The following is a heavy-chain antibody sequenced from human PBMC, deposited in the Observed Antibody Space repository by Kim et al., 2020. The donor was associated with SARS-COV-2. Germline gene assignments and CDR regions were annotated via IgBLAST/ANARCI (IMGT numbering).Heavy chain of an antibody. CDR2: IWYDGSDK. J-gene: IGHJ4*02. V-gene: IGHV3-33*01. D-gene: IGHD1-7*01. CDR3: ARVPQTGTYNYFDY. Sequence: GGSLRLSCAASGFTFSDYGMHWVRQAPGKGLEWVALIWYDGSDKHYADSVKGRFSISRDDSKNTLYLQMNSLRAEDTALYYCARVPQTGTYNYFDYWGQGTLVTVSS. CDR1: GFTFSDYG.